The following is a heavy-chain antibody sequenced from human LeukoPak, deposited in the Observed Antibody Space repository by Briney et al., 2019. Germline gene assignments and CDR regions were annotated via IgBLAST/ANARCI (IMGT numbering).Heavy chain of an antibody. Sequence: PGGSLRLSCAASGFTFSNAWMSWVRQAPGKGLEWVGRIKSKTDGGTTDYAAPVKGKFTISRDDSKNTVYLQMNSLKTEDTAVYYCTTGPVYGDYAPTNDYWGQGTLVTVSS. CDR3: TTGPVYGDYAPTNDY. D-gene: IGHD4-17*01. V-gene: IGHV3-15*01. J-gene: IGHJ4*02. CDR1: GFTFSNAW. CDR2: IKSKTDGGTT.